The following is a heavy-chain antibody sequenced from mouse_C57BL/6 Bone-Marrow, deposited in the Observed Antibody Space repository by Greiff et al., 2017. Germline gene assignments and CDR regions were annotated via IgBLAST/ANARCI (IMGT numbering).Heavy chain of an antibody. J-gene: IGHJ3*01. CDR2: IDPVNGDT. V-gene: IGHV14-4*01. CDR1: GFTIKDDY. Sequence: VQLQQSGAELVRPGASVKLSCTASGFTIKDDYMHWVKQRPEQGLEWIGWIDPVNGDTEYASKFQGKATITADTSSNTAYLQLSSLTSEDTAVYYCTSDGVTTTLFAYWGQGTLVTVSA. D-gene: IGHD2-12*01. CDR3: TSDGVTTTLFAY.